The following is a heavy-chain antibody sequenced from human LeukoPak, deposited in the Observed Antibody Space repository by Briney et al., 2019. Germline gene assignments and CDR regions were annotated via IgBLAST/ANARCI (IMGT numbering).Heavy chain of an antibody. CDR3: ARRSYATYYDFWSGKREGNWFDP. CDR1: GGSISSSSYY. Sequence: PSETLSLTCTVSGGSISSSSYYWGWIRQPPGKGLEWIGSIYYSGSTYYNPSLKSRVTISVDTSKNQFSLKLSSVTAADTAVYYCARRSYATYYDFWSGKREGNWFDPWGQGTLVTVSS. D-gene: IGHD3-3*01. CDR2: IYYSGST. J-gene: IGHJ5*02. V-gene: IGHV4-39*07.